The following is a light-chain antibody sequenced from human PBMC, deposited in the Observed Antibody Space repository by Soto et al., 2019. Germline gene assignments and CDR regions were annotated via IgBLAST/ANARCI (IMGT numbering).Light chain of an antibody. J-gene: IGKJ4*01. CDR2: DAS. CDR1: QSVSSY. Sequence: EIVLTQSPATLSLSPGEGATLSSRASQSVSSYLAWYQQKPGQAPRLLIYDASNRATGIPARFSGSGSGTDFTLTISSLEPEDFAVYYCQQRSNWLTFGGGTKVEIK. V-gene: IGKV3-11*01. CDR3: QQRSNWLT.